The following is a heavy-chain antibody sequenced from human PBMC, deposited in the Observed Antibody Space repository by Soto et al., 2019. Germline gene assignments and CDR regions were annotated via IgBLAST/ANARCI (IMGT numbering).Heavy chain of an antibody. V-gene: IGHV4-59*08. Sequence: SETLSLTCTVSGGSISSYYWSWIRQPPGKGLEWIGYIYYSGSTNYNPSLKSRVTISVDTSKNQFSLKLSSVTAADTAVYYCARREGSGSFYYGMDVWGQGTTVT. CDR1: GGSISSYY. CDR3: ARREGSGSFYYGMDV. J-gene: IGHJ6*02. CDR2: IYYSGST. D-gene: IGHD3-10*01.